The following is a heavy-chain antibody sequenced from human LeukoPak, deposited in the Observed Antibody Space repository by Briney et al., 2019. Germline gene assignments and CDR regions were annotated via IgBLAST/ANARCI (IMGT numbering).Heavy chain of an antibody. CDR3: ARGAPSRSWTNY. J-gene: IGHJ4*02. V-gene: IGHV1-8*01. D-gene: IGHD3/OR15-3a*01. Sequence: ASVKVSCKASGYTFTSYGINWVRQATGQGLEWMGWMNANSGNTGYSQKFQGRVTMTTDTSISTAYMELRSLRSEDTAMYYCARGAPSRSWTNYGGQETLVTVPA. CDR2: MNANSGNT. CDR1: GYTFTSYG.